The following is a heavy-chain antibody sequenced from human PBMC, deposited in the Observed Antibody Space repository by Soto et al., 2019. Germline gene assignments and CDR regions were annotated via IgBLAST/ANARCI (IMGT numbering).Heavy chain of an antibody. Sequence: VESLKISCKGSGYSFTSYWIGWVRQMPGKGLEWMGIIYPGDSDTRYSPSFQGQVTISADKSISTAYLQWSSLKASDTAMYYCARQRGYCSSTSCSTAYYYGMDVWGQGTTVTVSS. D-gene: IGHD2-2*01. J-gene: IGHJ6*02. V-gene: IGHV5-51*01. CDR1: GYSFTSYW. CDR3: ARQRGYCSSTSCSTAYYYGMDV. CDR2: IYPGDSDT.